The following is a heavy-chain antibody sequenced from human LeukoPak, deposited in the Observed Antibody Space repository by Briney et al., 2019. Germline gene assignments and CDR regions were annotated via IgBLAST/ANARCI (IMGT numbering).Heavy chain of an antibody. CDR3: ARDSRGYYYDSSGYYLFDY. CDR1: GGSISSGGYS. J-gene: IGHJ4*02. V-gene: IGHV4-30-2*01. CDR2: IYHSGST. Sequence: SETLSLTCAVSGGSISSGGYSWSWIRQPPGKGLEWIGYIYHSGSTYYNPSLKSRVTISVDRSKNQFSLKLSSVTAADTAVYYCARDSRGYYYDSSGYYLFDYWGQGILVTVSS. D-gene: IGHD3-22*01.